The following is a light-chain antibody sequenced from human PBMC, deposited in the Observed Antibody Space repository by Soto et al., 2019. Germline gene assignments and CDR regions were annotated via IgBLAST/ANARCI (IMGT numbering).Light chain of an antibody. V-gene: IGKV1-33*01. Sequence: DIQMTQSPSSLSASVGDRVTITCQASQDISNYLNWYQQKPGKAPKLLIYDASNLETGVPSRFSGSGSGTDFTFTISSLQPEDIATYYCQQYDNLPMYTFDQGTKVEIK. CDR3: QQYDNLPMYT. CDR1: QDISNY. CDR2: DAS. J-gene: IGKJ2*01.